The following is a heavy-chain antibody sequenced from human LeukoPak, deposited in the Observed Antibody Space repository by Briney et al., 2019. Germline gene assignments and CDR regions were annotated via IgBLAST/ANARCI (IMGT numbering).Heavy chain of an antibody. CDR2: ISGSGGGT. V-gene: IGHV3-23*01. CDR3: AKDSYSGSLNILDY. Sequence: PGGSLRLSCAASGFTFSSYAMSWVRQAPGKGLEWVSTISGSGGGTYYADSVKGRFTISRDNSKNTLYLQINSLRAEDTAVYYCAKDSYSGSLNILDYWGQGTLVTVSS. D-gene: IGHD1-26*01. J-gene: IGHJ4*02. CDR1: GFTFSSYA.